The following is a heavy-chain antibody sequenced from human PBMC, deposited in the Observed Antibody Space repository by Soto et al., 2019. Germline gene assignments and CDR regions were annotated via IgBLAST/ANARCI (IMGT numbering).Heavy chain of an antibody. CDR1: GFTFSSYG. D-gene: IGHD3-10*01. V-gene: IGHV3-33*01. CDR2: IWYDGSNK. Sequence: QVQLVESGGGVVQPGRSLSLSCAASGFTFSSYGMHWVRQAPGKGLEWVAVIWYDGSNKYYADSVKGRFTISRDNSKNTLYLQMNSLRAEDTAVYYCARDGITMVRGKIYGMDVWGQGTTVTVSS. CDR3: ARDGITMVRGKIYGMDV. J-gene: IGHJ6*02.